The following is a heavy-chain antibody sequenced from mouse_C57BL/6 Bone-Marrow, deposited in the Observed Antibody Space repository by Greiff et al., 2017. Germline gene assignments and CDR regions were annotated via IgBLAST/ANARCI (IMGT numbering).Heavy chain of an antibody. CDR1: GYTFTSSW. D-gene: IGHD2-2*01. V-gene: IGHV1-64*01. CDR2: IHPNSGST. Sequence: QVHVKQPGAELVKPGASVKLSCKASGYTFTSSWMHWVKQRPGQGLEWIGMIHPNSGSTNYNEKFKSKATLTVDTSSSTAYMQLSSLTSEDCAVYYCARQGYDWFAYWGQGTLVTVSA. J-gene: IGHJ3*01. CDR3: ARQGYDWFAY.